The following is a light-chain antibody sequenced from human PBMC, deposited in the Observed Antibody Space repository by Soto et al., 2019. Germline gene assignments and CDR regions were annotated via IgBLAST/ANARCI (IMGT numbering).Light chain of an antibody. CDR1: QSVSSY. Sequence: EIVLTQSPATLSFSPGERATLSCRASQSVSSYLAWYQQKHGQAPRLLIYDASNRATAIPARFSGSGSGTDFTLTISSPEPEDFGVYYCQQRSNWPPLTFGGGTKVEIK. CDR3: QQRSNWPPLT. CDR2: DAS. V-gene: IGKV3-11*01. J-gene: IGKJ4*01.